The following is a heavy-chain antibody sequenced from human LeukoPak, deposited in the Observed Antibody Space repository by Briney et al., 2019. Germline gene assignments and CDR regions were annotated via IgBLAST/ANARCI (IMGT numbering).Heavy chain of an antibody. J-gene: IGHJ4*02. Sequence: GGGLRLSCVGSGWTFSSYWIHGVGQAPGKGLVLVSRINVDWSNITYAVSVKFRFTMSRDNPKNIFYLQINSLRADDTAVYYCARTSEEVYFHYWGQGPVVTVSS. D-gene: IGHD1-14*01. CDR3: ARTSEEVYFHY. V-gene: IGHV3-74*01. CDR1: GWTFSSYW. CDR2: INVDWSNI.